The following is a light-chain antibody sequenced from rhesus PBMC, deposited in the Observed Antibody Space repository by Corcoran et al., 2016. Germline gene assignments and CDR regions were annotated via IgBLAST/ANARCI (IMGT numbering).Light chain of an antibody. CDR3: QQGYGIPFT. V-gene: IGKV1-74*01. CDR1: EKVNNY. CDR2: KAS. J-gene: IGKJ3*01. Sequence: DIQMTQSPSSLSASIGDRVTITCRASEKVNNYLNWYQQKQGKAPKVLIYKASTFQSWFPSRFSGTGSGTDYTCTSSSLQPEDVASYYCQQGYGIPFTFGPGTKLDMK.